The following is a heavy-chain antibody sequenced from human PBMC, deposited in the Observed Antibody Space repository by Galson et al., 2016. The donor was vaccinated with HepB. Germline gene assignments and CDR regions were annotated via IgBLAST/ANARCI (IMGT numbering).Heavy chain of an antibody. Sequence: SLRLSCAASGFNFENYVMHWVRQVPGKGLVWVSRISHDGSHISYADFVKGRFTISRDNAKNTLFLQLSSLGADDTAVYFCARDVAVRADLARVPAAMFDYWGQGTLVTVSS. CDR3: ARDVAVRADLARVPAAMFDY. V-gene: IGHV3-74*01. CDR1: GFNFENYV. D-gene: IGHD2-2*01. CDR2: ISHDGSHI. J-gene: IGHJ4*02.